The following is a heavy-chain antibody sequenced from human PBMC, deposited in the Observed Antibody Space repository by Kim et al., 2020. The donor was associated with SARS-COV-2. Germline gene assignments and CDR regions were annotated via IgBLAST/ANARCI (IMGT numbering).Heavy chain of an antibody. V-gene: IGHV3-30*18. CDR2: ISYDGSNK. CDR1: GFTFSSYG. Sequence: GGSLRLSCAASGFTFSSYGIHWVRQAPGKGLEWVAVISYDGSNKNYADSVKGRFTISRDKSKNTLYLQMNRLRAEDTAVYYCAKESGSGTYYGWTYYYYG. J-gene: IGHJ6*01. D-gene: IGHD3-10*01. CDR3: AKESGSGTYYGWTYYYYG.